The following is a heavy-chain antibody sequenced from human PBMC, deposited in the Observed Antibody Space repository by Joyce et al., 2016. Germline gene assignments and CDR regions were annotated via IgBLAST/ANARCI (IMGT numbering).Heavy chain of an antibody. V-gene: IGHV3-74*01. Sequence: EVQLVESGGGLVQPGGSLRLSCAASGFTFSDYWLNWVRQVPGKGLLWFPRISSAGSTTSHADSGKGRFTISRDNAKNTLFLQMNSLRAEDTAVYYCARGGYYVAGADWFHPWGQGTLVTVSS. D-gene: IGHD3-10*02. CDR3: ARGGYYVAGADWFHP. CDR2: ISSAGSTT. J-gene: IGHJ5*02. CDR1: GFTFSDYW.